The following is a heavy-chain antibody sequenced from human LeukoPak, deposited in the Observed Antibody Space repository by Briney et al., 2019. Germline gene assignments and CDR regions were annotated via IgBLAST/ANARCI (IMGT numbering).Heavy chain of an antibody. J-gene: IGHJ4*02. Sequence: KPSETLSLTFTVSGGSISSYYWSWIRQPPGKGLEWIGYIYYSGSTNYNPSLKSRVTISVDTSKNQFSLKLSSVTAADTAVYYCARTSIAAAGGDYWGQGTLVTVSS. CDR3: ARTSIAAAGGDY. D-gene: IGHD6-13*01. V-gene: IGHV4-59*08. CDR1: GGSISSYY. CDR2: IYYSGST.